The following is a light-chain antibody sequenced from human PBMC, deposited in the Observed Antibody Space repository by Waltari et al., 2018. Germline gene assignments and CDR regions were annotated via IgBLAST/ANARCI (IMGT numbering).Light chain of an antibody. Sequence: DIQMTQSPSSLSASVGDRVTITCRAGQGISNSLAWSQQKPGKAPKSLIYGASSLQSGVPSKFSGSGSGTDFTLTISSLQPEDFATYYCQQYHSYPLSFGGGTKVEIK. V-gene: IGKV1-16*02. CDR3: QQYHSYPLS. CDR1: QGISNS. CDR2: GAS. J-gene: IGKJ4*01.